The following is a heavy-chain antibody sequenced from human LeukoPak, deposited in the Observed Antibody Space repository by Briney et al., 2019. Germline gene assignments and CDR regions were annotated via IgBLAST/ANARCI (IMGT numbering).Heavy chain of an antibody. CDR3: ARDRYYYDSSSYRFDY. J-gene: IGHJ4*02. V-gene: IGHV4-59*12. Sequence: SETLSLTCTVSGGSISSYYWSWIRRPPGKGLEWIGYIYYSGSTNYNPSLKSRVTMSVDTSKNQFSLKLSSVTAADTAVYYCARDRYYYDSSSYRFDYWGRGTLVTVSS. D-gene: IGHD3-22*01. CDR2: IYYSGST. CDR1: GGSISSYY.